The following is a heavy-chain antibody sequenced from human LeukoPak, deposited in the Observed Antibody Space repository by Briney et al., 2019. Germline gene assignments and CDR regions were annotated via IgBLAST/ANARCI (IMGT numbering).Heavy chain of an antibody. D-gene: IGHD6-13*01. V-gene: IGHV4-39*01. J-gene: IGHJ4*02. CDR1: GGSTSSGSYY. CDR2: IYYSGNT. CDR3: ARSYNNSWYAFDY. Sequence: SETLSLTCTVSGGSTSSGSYYWGWIRQPPGKGLEWIGSIYYSGNTYPNPSLKSRVTISLDASQNQFSLRLSSVTAADTAVFYCARSYNNSWYAFDYWGQGTLVTVSS.